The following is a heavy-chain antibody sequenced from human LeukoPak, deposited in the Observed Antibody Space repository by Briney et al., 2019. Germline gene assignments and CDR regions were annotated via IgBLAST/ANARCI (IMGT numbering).Heavy chain of an antibody. V-gene: IGHV3-30-3*01. CDR1: GFTFSSYA. CDR3: AREQGHFDY. Sequence: GRSLRLSCAASGFTFSSYAIHWVRQAPGKGLEWVAVISYDGSNKYYADSVKGRFTISRDNSKNTLYLQMNSLRAEDTAVYYCAREQGHFDYWGQGTLVTVSS. J-gene: IGHJ4*02. CDR2: ISYDGSNK.